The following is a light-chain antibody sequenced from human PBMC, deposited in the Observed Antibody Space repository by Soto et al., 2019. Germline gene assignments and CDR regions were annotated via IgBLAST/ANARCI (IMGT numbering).Light chain of an antibody. J-gene: IGKJ1*01. CDR3: QRYGSSPAGT. Sequence: EIVLTQSPGTLSLSPGERATLSCRASQSVSSSYLAWYQQKPGQAPRLLIYGASSRATGIPDRFSDSGSGTDFTLTISRLEPEDFAVCYCQRYGSSPAGTFGQGTKV. CDR2: GAS. CDR1: QSVSSSY. V-gene: IGKV3-20*01.